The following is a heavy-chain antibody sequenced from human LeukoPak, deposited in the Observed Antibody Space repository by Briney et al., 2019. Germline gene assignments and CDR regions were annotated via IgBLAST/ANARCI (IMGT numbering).Heavy chain of an antibody. CDR1: GYTFTSYG. Sequence: ASVKVSCKASGYTFTSYGISWVRQAPGQGLEWMGWISAYNGNTNYAQKLQGRVTMTTDTSTSTAYMELRSLRSDGTAVYYCARALYDILTGSWFDPWGQGTLVTVSS. V-gene: IGHV1-18*01. CDR3: ARALYDILTGSWFDP. J-gene: IGHJ5*02. CDR2: ISAYNGNT. D-gene: IGHD3-9*01.